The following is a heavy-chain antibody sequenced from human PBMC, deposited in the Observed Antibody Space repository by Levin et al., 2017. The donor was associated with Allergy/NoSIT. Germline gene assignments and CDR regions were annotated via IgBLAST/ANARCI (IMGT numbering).Heavy chain of an antibody. Sequence: GASVKVSCKVSGYTLTELSMHWVRQAPGKGLEWMGGFDPEDGETIYAQKFQGRVTMTEDTSTDTAYMELSSLRSEDTAVYYCATAFELLYAFDIWGQGTMVTVSS. CDR2: FDPEDGET. D-gene: IGHD1-26*01. J-gene: IGHJ3*02. CDR1: GYTLTELS. V-gene: IGHV1-24*01. CDR3: ATAFELLYAFDI.